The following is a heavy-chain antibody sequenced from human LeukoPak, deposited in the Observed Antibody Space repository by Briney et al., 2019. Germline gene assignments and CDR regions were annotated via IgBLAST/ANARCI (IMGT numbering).Heavy chain of an antibody. Sequence: ASVKVSCKASGYTFTSYGISWVRQAPGQGLEWMGWISAYNGNTNYAQKLQGRFTMTTDPSTSTAYMELRSLRSDDTAVYYCARDFSVAIFGVVPFDYWGQGTLVTVSS. CDR2: ISAYNGNT. CDR1: GYTFTSYG. V-gene: IGHV1-18*01. D-gene: IGHD3-3*01. J-gene: IGHJ4*02. CDR3: ARDFSVAIFGVVPFDY.